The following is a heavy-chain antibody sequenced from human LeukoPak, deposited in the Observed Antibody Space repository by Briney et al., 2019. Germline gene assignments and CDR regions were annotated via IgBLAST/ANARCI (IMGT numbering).Heavy chain of an antibody. J-gene: IGHJ4*02. CDR1: GYTSTNYG. CDR2: IIPIFGTA. CDR3: AREPVAGHFDY. V-gene: IGHV1-69*06. Sequence: GASVKVSCKASGYTSTNYGISWVRQAPGQGLEWMGGIIPIFGTANYAQKFQGRVTITADKSTSTAYMELSSLRSEDTAVYYCAREPVAGHFDYWGQGTLVTVSS. D-gene: IGHD6-19*01.